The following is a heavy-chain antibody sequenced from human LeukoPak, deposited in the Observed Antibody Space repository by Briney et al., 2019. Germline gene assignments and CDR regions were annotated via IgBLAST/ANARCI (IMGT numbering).Heavy chain of an antibody. CDR1: GFTFSSYG. D-gene: IGHD4-17*01. CDR3: AKENYGDYVAHYYYYYMDV. J-gene: IGHJ6*03. CDR2: IWYDGSNK. Sequence: GGSLRLSCAASGFTFSSYGMHWVRQAPGKRLEWVAVIWYDGSNKYYADSVKGRFTISRDNSKNTLYLQMNSLRAEDTAVYYCAKENYGDYVAHYYYYYMDVWGKGTTVTVSS. V-gene: IGHV3-33*06.